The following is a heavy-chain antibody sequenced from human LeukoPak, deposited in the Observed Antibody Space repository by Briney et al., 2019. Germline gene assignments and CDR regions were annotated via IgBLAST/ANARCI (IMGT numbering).Heavy chain of an antibody. V-gene: IGHV4-39*01. CDR2: IYYSGST. J-gene: IGHJ4*02. CDR1: GDSISSSSYY. CDR3: ARGGMGSVDY. D-gene: IGHD5-24*01. Sequence: KPSETLSLTCTVSGDSISSSSYYWGWIRQPPGKGLEWIGSIYYSGSTYYNPSLKSRVTISVDTSKSQFSLKLSSVTAADTAVYYCARGGMGSVDYWGQGTLVTVSS.